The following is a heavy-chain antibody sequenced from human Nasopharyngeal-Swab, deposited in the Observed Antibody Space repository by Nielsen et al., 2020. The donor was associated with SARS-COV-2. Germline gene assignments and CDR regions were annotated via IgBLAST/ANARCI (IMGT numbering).Heavy chain of an antibody. CDR2: IYYSGST. J-gene: IGHJ2*01. V-gene: IGHV4-31*03. Sequence: SETLSLTCTVSGGSISSGGYYWSWIRQHPGKGLEWIGYIYYSGSTYYNPSLKSRVTISVDTSKSQFSLKLSSVTAADTAVYYCARDPSYYYGSGPSFDLWGRGTLVTVSS. D-gene: IGHD3-10*01. CDR1: GGSISSGGYY. CDR3: ARDPSYYYGSGPSFDL.